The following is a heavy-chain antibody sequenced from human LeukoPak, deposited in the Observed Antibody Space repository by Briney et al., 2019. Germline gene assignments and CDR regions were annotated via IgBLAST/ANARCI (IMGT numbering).Heavy chain of an antibody. CDR1: GFTFSSYN. CDR3: ARSRVDLDY. Sequence: GGSLRLSCAASGFTFSSYNMNWVRQAPGKGLEWVSSISSSDTYIYYADSVKGRFTISRDNAKNSLFLQMNSLRAEDTAVYYCARSRVDLDYWGQGTLVTVSS. CDR2: ISSSDTYI. V-gene: IGHV3-21*01. D-gene: IGHD2-15*01. J-gene: IGHJ4*02.